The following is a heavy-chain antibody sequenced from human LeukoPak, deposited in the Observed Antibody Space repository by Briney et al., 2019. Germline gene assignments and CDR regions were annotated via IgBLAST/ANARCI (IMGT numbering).Heavy chain of an antibody. CDR1: GYTFTSYA. Sequence: ASVKVSCKASGYTFTSYAMHWVRQAPGQRLEWMGWINAGNGNTKYSQKFQGRVTITRDTSASTAYMELSSLRSEDTAVNYCARVFPGDYTTGFDPWGQGTLVTVSS. V-gene: IGHV1-3*01. CDR2: INAGNGNT. J-gene: IGHJ5*02. D-gene: IGHD4-17*01. CDR3: ARVFPGDYTTGFDP.